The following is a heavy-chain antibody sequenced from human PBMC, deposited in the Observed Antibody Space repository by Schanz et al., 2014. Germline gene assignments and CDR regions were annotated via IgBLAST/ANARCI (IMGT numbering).Heavy chain of an antibody. D-gene: IGHD3-16*01. J-gene: IGHJ4*02. Sequence: QVQLVESGGGVVQFGRSLRLSCVASGFTFSSYGMHWVRQASGKGLEYVSAITRSGGGTYYSDSVKGRFTISRDNSKNTLYLQMNSLRAEDTAVFYCAKGLYYDNTGGGFDYWGQGTLVTVSS. V-gene: IGHV3-64*04. CDR3: AKGLYYDNTGGGFDY. CDR1: GFTFSSYG. CDR2: ITRSGGGT.